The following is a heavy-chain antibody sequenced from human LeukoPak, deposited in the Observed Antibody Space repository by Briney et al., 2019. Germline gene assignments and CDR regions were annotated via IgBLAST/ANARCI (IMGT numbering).Heavy chain of an antibody. CDR3: ARGSYGSGNYYIGDAFDL. D-gene: IGHD3-10*01. V-gene: IGHV3-53*01. CDR1: GFSVSSNY. J-gene: IGHJ3*01. CDR2: IYRGGST. Sequence: PGGSLRLSCAASGFSVSSNYVNWVRQAPGKGLEWVSAIYRGGSTYYADSVRGRFTISRDSSKNTLYLQMNSLRDEDTAVYYCARGSYGSGNYYIGDAFDLWGQGTMVTVFS.